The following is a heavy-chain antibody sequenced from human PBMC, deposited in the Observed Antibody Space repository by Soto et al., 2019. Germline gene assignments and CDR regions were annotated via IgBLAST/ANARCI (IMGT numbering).Heavy chain of an antibody. D-gene: IGHD6-25*01. CDR3: AKKAAPGYVDV. J-gene: IGHJ6*03. V-gene: IGHV3-13*01. CDR2: IGGAGDI. CDR1: GFTFSSYD. Sequence: EVQLVESGGGLVQPGGSLRLSCAASGFTFSSYDMHWVRQATGKGLEWVSSIGGAGDIYYSDSVQGRFTISRENANNSLYLQMSSLRAGDTAVYYCAKKAAPGYVDVWGKGTTVTVSS.